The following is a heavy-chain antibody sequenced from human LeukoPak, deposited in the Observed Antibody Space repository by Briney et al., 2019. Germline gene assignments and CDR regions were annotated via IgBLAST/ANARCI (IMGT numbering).Heavy chain of an antibody. D-gene: IGHD3-22*01. CDR3: ATTVLSSGYFGVYFDY. CDR2: INPTGGYT. V-gene: IGHV1-46*01. Sequence: GSSVKVSCKASRYTFTNYYMHWVRQAPGQGLEWVGVINPTGGYTTYAQKFQGRVTMTRDMSTSTVYMELSSLTSEDAAVYYCATTVLSSGYFGVYFDYWGQGTLVTVSS. CDR1: RYTFTNYY. J-gene: IGHJ4*02.